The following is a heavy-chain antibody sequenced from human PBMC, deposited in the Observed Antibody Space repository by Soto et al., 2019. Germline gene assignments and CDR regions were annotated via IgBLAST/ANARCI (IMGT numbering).Heavy chain of an antibody. Sequence: LSLTCAVSGGSISSGGYSWSWIRQPPGKGLEWIGYIYHSGSTYYNPSLKSRVTISVDRSKNQFSLKLSSVTAADTAVYYCARDDILTGYYGFDPWGQGTLVTVSS. J-gene: IGHJ5*02. CDR3: ARDDILTGYYGFDP. CDR2: IYHSGST. D-gene: IGHD3-9*01. V-gene: IGHV4-30-2*01. CDR1: GGSISSGGYS.